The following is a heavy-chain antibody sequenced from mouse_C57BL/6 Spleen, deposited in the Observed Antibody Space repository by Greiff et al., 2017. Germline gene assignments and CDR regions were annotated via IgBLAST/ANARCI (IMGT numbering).Heavy chain of an antibody. CDR3: ARTETDFDY. J-gene: IGHJ2*01. CDR2: IYPGSGST. Sequence: QVQLQQPGAELVKPGASVKMSCKASGYTFTSYWITWVKQRPGQGLEWIGDIYPGSGSTNYNEKFKSKATLTVDKSSSTAYMQLSSLTSEDSAVYYCARTETDFDYWGQGTTLTVSS. V-gene: IGHV1-55*01. CDR1: GYTFTSYW.